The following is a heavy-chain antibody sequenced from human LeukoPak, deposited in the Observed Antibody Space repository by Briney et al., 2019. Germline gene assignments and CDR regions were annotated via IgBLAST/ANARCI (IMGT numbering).Heavy chain of an antibody. CDR1: GFTFSSYS. V-gene: IGHV3-21*01. CDR2: ISSSSSYI. J-gene: IGHJ4*02. D-gene: IGHD6-19*01. CDR3: ARGDVSAVACGY. Sequence: LGGSLRLSCAASGFTFSSYSMNWVHQAPGKGLEGVSSISSSSSYIYYADSVKGRFTISRDNAKNSLYLQMNSLRAEDTAVYYCARGDVSAVACGYWGQGTLVTVSS.